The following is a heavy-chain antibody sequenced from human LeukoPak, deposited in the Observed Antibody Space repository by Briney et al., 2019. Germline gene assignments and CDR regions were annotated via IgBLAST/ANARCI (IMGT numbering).Heavy chain of an antibody. CDR3: VRDPTYGGRDY. J-gene: IGHJ4*02. Sequence: PGGSLRLSCAASGFTFSTYWMHWVRQAPGKGLVWVSRINSDGSRTRYADSVKGRFTISRDNAKNTLYLHMNSLRAEDTAVYYCVRDPTYGGRDYWGQGTLVTVSS. V-gene: IGHV3-74*01. D-gene: IGHD4-23*01. CDR1: GFTFSTYW. CDR2: INSDGSRT.